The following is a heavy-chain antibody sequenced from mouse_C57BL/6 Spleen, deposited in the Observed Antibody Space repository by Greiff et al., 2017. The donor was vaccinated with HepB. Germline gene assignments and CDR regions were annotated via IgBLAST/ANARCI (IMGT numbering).Heavy chain of an antibody. CDR2: IDPETGGT. V-gene: IGHV1-15*01. D-gene: IGHD1-1*01. CDR1: GYTFTDYE. CDR3: TSLHYYGSAMDY. Sequence: VQLQQSGAELVRPGASVTLSCKASGYTFTDYEMHWVKQTPVHGLEWIGAIDPETGGTAYNQKFKGKAILTADKSSSTAYMELRSLTSEDSAVYYCTSLHYYGSAMDYWGQGTSVTVSS. J-gene: IGHJ4*01.